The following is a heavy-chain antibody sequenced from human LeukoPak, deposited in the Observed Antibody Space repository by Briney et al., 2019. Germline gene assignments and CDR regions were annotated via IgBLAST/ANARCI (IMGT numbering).Heavy chain of an antibody. Sequence: PGGSLRLSCTASGFTFGDYAMTWVRQAPGKGLEWVGFIRSKAYGGTTEYAASVKGRFAISRDDSKSIAYLQMNSLKTEDTAVYYCTRGYYDYVWGSYRYYWGQGTLVTVSS. V-gene: IGHV3-49*04. CDR1: GFTFGDYA. CDR2: IRSKAYGGTT. D-gene: IGHD3-16*02. J-gene: IGHJ4*02. CDR3: TRGYYDYVWGSYRYY.